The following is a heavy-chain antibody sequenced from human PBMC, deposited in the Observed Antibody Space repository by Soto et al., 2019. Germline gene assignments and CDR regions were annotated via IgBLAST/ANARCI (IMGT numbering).Heavy chain of an antibody. J-gene: IGHJ4*02. CDR3: AGPKIAVAGTGGFDY. CDR1: RGAFSSYA. Sequence: GASVKVSCKASRGAFSSYAISWVRQAPGQGLEWMGGIIPIFGTANYAQKFQGRVTITADESTSTAYMELSSLRSEDTAVYYCAGPKIAVAGTGGFDYWGQGTLVTVSS. D-gene: IGHD6-19*01. V-gene: IGHV1-69*13. CDR2: IIPIFGTA.